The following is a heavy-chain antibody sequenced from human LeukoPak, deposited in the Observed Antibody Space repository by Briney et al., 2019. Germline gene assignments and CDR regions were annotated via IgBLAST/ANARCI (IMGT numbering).Heavy chain of an antibody. Sequence: ASVKVSCKASGYTFTSYGISWVRQAPGQGPEWMGWISAYNGNTNYAQKLQGRVTMTTDTSTSTAYMELRSLRSDDTAVYYCARKGYCSSTSCLPHYYYGMDVWGQGTTVTVSS. D-gene: IGHD2-2*01. CDR2: ISAYNGNT. J-gene: IGHJ6*02. CDR3: ARKGYCSSTSCLPHYYYGMDV. CDR1: GYTFTSYG. V-gene: IGHV1-18*01.